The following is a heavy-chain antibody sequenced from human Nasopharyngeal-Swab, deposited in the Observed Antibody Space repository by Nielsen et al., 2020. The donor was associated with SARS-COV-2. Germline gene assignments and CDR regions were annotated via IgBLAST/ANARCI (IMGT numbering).Heavy chain of an antibody. CDR3: ARDRDVDFLDS. V-gene: IGHV3-20*04. CDR2: ITWNGDST. CDR1: RFTFDDYA. J-gene: IGHJ5*01. D-gene: IGHD5-24*01. Sequence: GGSLRLSCAASRFTFDDYALSWVRQVPGKGLEWVSRITWNGDSTGYVDSVKGRFTISRDNANNSLFLQMNSLRAEDTAIYYCARDRDVDFLDSWGQGTLVTVSS.